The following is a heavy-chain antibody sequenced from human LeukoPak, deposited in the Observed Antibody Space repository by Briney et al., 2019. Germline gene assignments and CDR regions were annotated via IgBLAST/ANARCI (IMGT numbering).Heavy chain of an antibody. J-gene: IGHJ4*02. CDR3: ARESGSSSSRVRFEF. CDR1: GFSFSSYA. V-gene: IGHV3-23*01. D-gene: IGHD6-13*01. Sequence: GGSLRLSCAASGFSFSSYAMSWVRQAPGEGLEWVSAISGNGGSTDYADSVKGRFTLSRDNSKNTLYLQMNSLRAEDTAVYYCARESGSSSSRVRFEFWGQGILVTVSS. CDR2: ISGNGGST.